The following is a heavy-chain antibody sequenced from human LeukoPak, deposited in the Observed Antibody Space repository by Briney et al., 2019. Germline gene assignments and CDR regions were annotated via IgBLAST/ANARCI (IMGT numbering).Heavy chain of an antibody. CDR1: GLTFSSYS. Sequence: PGGSLRLSCVVSGLTFSSYSMNWVRQAPGKGLEWVSYISSSSSPIYDSDSVKGRFTISRDNAKNSLYLEMNSLRAEDTAVYYCERELSGILGFDYWGRGTLVTVSS. J-gene: IGHJ4*02. D-gene: IGHD6-13*01. CDR2: ISSSSSPI. V-gene: IGHV3-48*01. CDR3: ERELSGILGFDY.